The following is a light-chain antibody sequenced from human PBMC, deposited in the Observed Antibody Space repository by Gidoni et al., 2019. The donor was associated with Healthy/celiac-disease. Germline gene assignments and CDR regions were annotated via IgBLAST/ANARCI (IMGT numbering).Light chain of an antibody. CDR3: QSYDSSLSGCVV. Sequence: QSVLTQPPSVSGAPGQRVTISSTGSSPNIGAGYDVHWYQQLPGTAPKLLIYGTSNRPSGVPDRFSGSKSGTSASLAITGLQAEDEADYYCQSYDSSLSGCVVFGGGTKLTVL. J-gene: IGLJ2*01. CDR2: GTS. CDR1: SPNIGAGYD. V-gene: IGLV1-40*01.